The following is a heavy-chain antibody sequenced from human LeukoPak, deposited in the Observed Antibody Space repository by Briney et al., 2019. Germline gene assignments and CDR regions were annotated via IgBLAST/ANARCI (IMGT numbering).Heavy chain of an antibody. CDR1: GFTFSSYA. CDR2: ISYDGSNK. V-gene: IGHV3-30-3*01. D-gene: IGHD6-19*01. CDR3: ARDVDSSGWYYFDY. Sequence: GGSLRLSCAASGFTFSSYAMHWVRQAPGKGLEWVAVISYDGSNKYYADSVKGRFTISRDNSKNTLYLQMNSLRAEDTAVYYCARDVDSSGWYYFDYWGQGTLVTVSS. J-gene: IGHJ4*02.